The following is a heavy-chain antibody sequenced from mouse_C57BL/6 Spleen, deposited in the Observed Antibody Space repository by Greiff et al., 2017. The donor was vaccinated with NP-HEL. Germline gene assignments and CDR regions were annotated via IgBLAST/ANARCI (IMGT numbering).Heavy chain of an antibody. V-gene: IGHV1-15*01. CDR1: GYTFTDYE. D-gene: IGHD6-5*01. Sequence: VQLQQSGAELVRPGASVTLSCKASGYTFTDYEMHWVKQTPVHGLEWIGAIAPETGGTAYNQKFKGKAILTADKSSSTAYMELRSLTSEDSAVYYCIRSGLSMDYWGQGTSVTVSS. J-gene: IGHJ4*01. CDR2: IAPETGGT. CDR3: IRSGLSMDY.